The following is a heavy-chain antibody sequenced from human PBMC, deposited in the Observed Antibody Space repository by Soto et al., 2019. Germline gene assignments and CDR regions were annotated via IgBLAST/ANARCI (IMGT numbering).Heavy chain of an antibody. V-gene: IGHV6-1*01. D-gene: IGHD3-3*01. J-gene: IGHJ6*02. CDR3: ARDLHTDYDFWSGYHDVYYYYGMDV. CDR2: TYYRSKWYN. Sequence: SQTLSLTCAISGDRVSSNSAAWNWIRQSPSRGLEWLGRTYYRSKWYNDYAVSVKSRITINPHTSKNQFSLQLNSVTPEDTAVYYCARDLHTDYDFWSGYHDVYYYYGMDVWGQGTTVTVSS. CDR1: GDRVSSNSAA.